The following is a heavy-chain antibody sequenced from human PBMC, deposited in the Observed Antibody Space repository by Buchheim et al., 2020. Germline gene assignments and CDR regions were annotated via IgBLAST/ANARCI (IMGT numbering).Heavy chain of an antibody. Sequence: EVQLVESGGGLVQPGGSLRLSRAASGFTFSSYWMSWVRQAPGKGLEWVANIKQDGSEKYYVDSVKGRFTISRDNAKNSLYLQMNSLRAEDTAVYYCARDSLVWFGEYGDAFDIWGQGT. V-gene: IGHV3-7*01. CDR3: ARDSLVWFGEYGDAFDI. CDR2: IKQDGSEK. D-gene: IGHD3-10*01. J-gene: IGHJ3*02. CDR1: GFTFSSYW.